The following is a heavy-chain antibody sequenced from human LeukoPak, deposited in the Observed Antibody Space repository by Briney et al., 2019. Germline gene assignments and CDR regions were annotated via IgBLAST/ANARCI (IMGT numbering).Heavy chain of an antibody. CDR3: ARVPHGETIFGVVLYWSDP. CDR1: SYSISSGYY. J-gene: IGHJ5*02. V-gene: IGHV4-38-2*02. CDR2: IYHSGSA. Sequence: PSETLSLTCTVSSYSISSGYYWGWIRQPPGKGLEWIGSIYHSGSAYYNPSLKSRVTVSVDTSKNQFSLKLNSVTAADTAVYYCARVPHGETIFGVVLYWSDPWGQGTLVTVFS. D-gene: IGHD3-3*01.